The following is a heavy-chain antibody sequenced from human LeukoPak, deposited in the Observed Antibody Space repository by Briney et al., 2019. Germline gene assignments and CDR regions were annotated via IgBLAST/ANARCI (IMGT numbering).Heavy chain of an antibody. V-gene: IGHV7-4-1*02. D-gene: IGHD6-13*01. J-gene: IGHJ1*01. CDR2: INTNTGNP. CDR3: ARDLDIVEQQLETAEYFQH. Sequence: ASVKVSCKASRGTFDTYTVSWIRQAPGQGLEWMGWINTNTGNPTYAQGFTGRFVFSLDTSVSTAYLQISSLKAEDTAVYYCARDLDIVEQQLETAEYFQHWGQGTLVTVSS. CDR1: RGTFDTYT.